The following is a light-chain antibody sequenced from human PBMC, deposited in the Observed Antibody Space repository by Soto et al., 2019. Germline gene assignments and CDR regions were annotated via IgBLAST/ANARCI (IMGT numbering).Light chain of an antibody. CDR1: QSVTSTF. V-gene: IGKV3-11*01. CDR3: QQGTDWPPGT. CDR2: DAS. Sequence: IVLTQSPGTRCLSPGERATLSCRASQSVTSTFLAWYQHKPGQAPRLLIYDASNRATGIPDRFRGSGSGTDFTLTISSLEPEDFALYYCQQGTDWPPGTFGQGTKVDIK. J-gene: IGKJ1*01.